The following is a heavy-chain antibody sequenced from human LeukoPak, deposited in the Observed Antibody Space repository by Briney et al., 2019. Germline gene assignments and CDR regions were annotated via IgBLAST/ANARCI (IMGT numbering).Heavy chain of an antibody. CDR3: ARGAYGDLFDY. J-gene: IGHJ4*02. V-gene: IGHV3-48*04. Sequence: GGSLRLSCAASGFTFSSYSMNWVRQAPGKGLEWVSYISSSSSTIYYADSVKGRFTISRDNAKNSLYPQMNSLRAEDTAVYYCARGAYGDLFDYWGQGTLVTVSS. CDR2: ISSSSSTI. CDR1: GFTFSSYS. D-gene: IGHD4-17*01.